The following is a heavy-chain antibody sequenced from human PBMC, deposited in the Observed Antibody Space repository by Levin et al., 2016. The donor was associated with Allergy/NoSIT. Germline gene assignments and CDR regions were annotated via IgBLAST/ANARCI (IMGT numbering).Heavy chain of an antibody. CDR2: ISAYNGNT. CDR1: GYTFTSHD. D-gene: IGHD2-2*01. CDR3: ARDHTIYCSSISCPWDY. Sequence: ASVKVSCKASGYTFTSHDISWVRQAPGQGLEWMGWISAYNGNTNYAQKLQGRVTITTDTSTNTAYMELRSLRSDDTAVYYCARDHTIYCSSISCPWDYWGQGTLVTVSS. V-gene: IGHV1-18*01. J-gene: IGHJ4*02.